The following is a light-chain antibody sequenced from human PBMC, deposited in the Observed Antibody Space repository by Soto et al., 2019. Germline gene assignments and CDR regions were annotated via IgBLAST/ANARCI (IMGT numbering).Light chain of an antibody. CDR1: QNIRSY. J-gene: IGKJ4*01. V-gene: IGKV3-11*01. Sequence: EIVLTQSPATLSLSPGERATLSCRASQNIRSYLAWYQQKLGQAPRLLIHDASNRAAGIPARFSGGGSGTDFTLTISSLEPEDFAVYYCQQRSDWPLTFGGGTRVEIK. CDR2: DAS. CDR3: QQRSDWPLT.